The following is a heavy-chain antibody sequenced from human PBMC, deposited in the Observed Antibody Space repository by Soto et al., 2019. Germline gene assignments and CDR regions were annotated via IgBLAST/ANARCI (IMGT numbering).Heavy chain of an antibody. Sequence: GGSLILSCAASGFTFSSYAMSWVRQAPGKGLEWVSAISGSGGSTYYADSVKGRFTISRDNSKNTLYLQMNSLRAEDTAVYYCAKGVDFYDILTGYYGIDYWGQGTLVTVSS. V-gene: IGHV3-23*01. D-gene: IGHD3-9*01. CDR1: GFTFSSYA. J-gene: IGHJ4*02. CDR3: AKGVDFYDILTGYYGIDY. CDR2: ISGSGGST.